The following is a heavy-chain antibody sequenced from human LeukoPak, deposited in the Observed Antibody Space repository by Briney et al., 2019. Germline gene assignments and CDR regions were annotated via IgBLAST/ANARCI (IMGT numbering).Heavy chain of an antibody. CDR2: IYYSGST. V-gene: IGHV4-59*01. CDR3: ARGPYDFWSGYYSGFDY. J-gene: IGHJ4*02. CDR1: GGSISSYY. Sequence: SETLSLTCTVSGGSISSYYWSWIRQPPGKGLEWIGYIYYSGSTNYNPSLKSRVTISVDTSKNQFSLKLSSVTAADTAVYYCARGPYDFWSGYYSGFDYWGQGTLVTVSS. D-gene: IGHD3-3*01.